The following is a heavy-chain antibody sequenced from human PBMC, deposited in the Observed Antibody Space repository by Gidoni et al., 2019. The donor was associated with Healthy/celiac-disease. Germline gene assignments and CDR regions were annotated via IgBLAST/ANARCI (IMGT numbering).Heavy chain of an antibody. V-gene: IGHV3-11*01. CDR3: ATSGYCGGDDSHDDAFDI. J-gene: IGHJ3*02. CDR2: ISSSGSSI. Sequence: QVQLVESGGGVVRPGGSLRLSCAASGFSFGGYYTRWIRQAPGNGLELVSYISSSGSSIYYADAVKGRFTISRNNAKNSLYLQMNSLRAEYTAVYYCATSGYCGGDDSHDDAFDIWGQGTMVTVSS. D-gene: IGHD2-21*02. CDR1: GFSFGGYY.